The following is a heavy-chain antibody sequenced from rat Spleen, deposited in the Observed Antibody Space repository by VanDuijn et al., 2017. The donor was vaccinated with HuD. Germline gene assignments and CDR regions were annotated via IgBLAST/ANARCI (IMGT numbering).Heavy chain of an antibody. CDR3: TTPYGGGGY. D-gene: IGHD1-11*01. Sequence: EVQLVESDGGLVQPGRSLKLSCAASGFTFNDHFMAWVRQAPTKGLEWVATISSDGSSTYYRDSVKGRFTISRDNAKSSLYLQMDSLRSEDTATYYCTTPYGGGGYWGQGVMVTVSS. CDR2: ISSDGSST. CDR1: GFTFNDHF. V-gene: IGHV5-20*01. J-gene: IGHJ2*01.